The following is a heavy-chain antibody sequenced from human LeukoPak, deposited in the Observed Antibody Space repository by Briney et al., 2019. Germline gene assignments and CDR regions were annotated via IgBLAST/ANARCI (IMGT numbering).Heavy chain of an antibody. D-gene: IGHD6-25*01. CDR3: ARDRRLASFGY. CDR1: GFTFSSYS. Sequence: GGSLRLSCAASGFTFSSYSMNWVRQAPGKGLEWVSGITGRGENTYYADSVKGRFTISRDNSKNTLYLQMNSLRAEDAAIYYCARDRRLASFGYGGQGTLVTVSS. CDR2: ITGRGENT. J-gene: IGHJ4*02. V-gene: IGHV3-23*01.